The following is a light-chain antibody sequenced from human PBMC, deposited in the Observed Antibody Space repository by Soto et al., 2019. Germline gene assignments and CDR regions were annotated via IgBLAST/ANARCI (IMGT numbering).Light chain of an antibody. Sequence: DIVMTQSPDSLAVSLGERATINCKSSQSVLYSSNNKNYLAWYQQKQGQPPKLLIYWSSTRESGVPDRFSGSGSGTDFTLTISSLQAEDVAVYYCQQYYSTTPGNFGQGTKLEIK. CDR3: QQYYSTTPGN. V-gene: IGKV4-1*01. CDR2: WSS. CDR1: QSVLYSSNNKNY. J-gene: IGKJ2*02.